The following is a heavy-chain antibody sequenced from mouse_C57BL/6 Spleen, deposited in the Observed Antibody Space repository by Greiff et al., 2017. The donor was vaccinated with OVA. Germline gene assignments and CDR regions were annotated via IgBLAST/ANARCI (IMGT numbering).Heavy chain of an antibody. CDR2: ISYDGSN. Sequence: ESGPGLVKPSQSLSLTCSVTGYSITSGYYWNWIRQFPGNKLEWMGYISYDGSNNYNPSLKNRISITRDTSKNQFFLKLNSVTTEDTATYYGAREREITTNWYFDVWGTGTTVTVSS. J-gene: IGHJ1*03. CDR3: AREREITTNWYFDV. V-gene: IGHV3-6*01. CDR1: GYSITSGYY. D-gene: IGHD1-1*01.